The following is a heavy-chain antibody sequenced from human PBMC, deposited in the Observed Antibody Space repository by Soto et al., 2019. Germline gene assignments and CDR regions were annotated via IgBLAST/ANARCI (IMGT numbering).Heavy chain of an antibody. V-gene: IGHV1-69*13. CDR2: TIPIFGTA. D-gene: IGHD1-26*01. J-gene: IGHJ4*02. CDR1: VGTFSSYA. CDR3: ARGGIVGATLSLDY. Sequence: SVKVSFKASVGTFSSYAISWVRQAPGQGLEWMGGTIPIFGTANYAQKFQGRVTITADESTSTAYMELSSLRSEDTAVYYCARGGIVGATLSLDYWGQGTLVTVSS.